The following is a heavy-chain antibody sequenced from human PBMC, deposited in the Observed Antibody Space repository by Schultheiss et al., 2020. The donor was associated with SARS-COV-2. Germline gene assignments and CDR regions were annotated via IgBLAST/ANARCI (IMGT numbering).Heavy chain of an antibody. Sequence: SETLSLTCTVSGGSISSGGYYWSWIRQPPGKGLEWIGYIYYSGSTYYNPSLKSRVTISVDTSKNQFSLKLSSVTAADTAVYYCARDGGSSSDRFDPWGQGTLVTVSS. CDR2: IYYSGST. V-gene: IGHV4-31*03. CDR3: ARDGGSSSDRFDP. D-gene: IGHD6-13*01. CDR1: GGSISSGGYY. J-gene: IGHJ5*02.